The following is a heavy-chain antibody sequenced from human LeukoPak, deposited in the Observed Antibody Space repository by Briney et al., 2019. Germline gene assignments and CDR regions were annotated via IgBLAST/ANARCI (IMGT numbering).Heavy chain of an antibody. J-gene: IGHJ3*02. V-gene: IGHV3-30*02. CDR1: GFIFNNYD. D-gene: IGHD3-3*01. CDR3: AKDIGRRIFGVAYDAFDI. Sequence: GGSLRLSCVASGFIFNNYDMHWVRQAPGKGLEWVASMRGDGSQLYHAESVKGRFTISRDNSKNTLYVQMNSLRVEDTAIYYCAKDIGRRIFGVAYDAFDIWGQGTMFTVSS. CDR2: MRGDGSQL.